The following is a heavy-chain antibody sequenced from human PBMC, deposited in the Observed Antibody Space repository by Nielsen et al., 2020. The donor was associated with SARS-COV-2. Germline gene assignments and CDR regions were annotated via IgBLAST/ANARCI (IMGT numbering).Heavy chain of an antibody. CDR1: GFNFNSYW. Sequence: GESLKISCAASGFNFNSYWMHWVRRGPGRGLVWVSRINNDGSRTSYADSVKGRFTISRDNAKNTLYLQMNSLRAEDTAVYYCAKTARLLDLGGQGTLVTVSS. CDR3: AKTARLLDL. V-gene: IGHV3-74*01. CDR2: INNDGSRT. J-gene: IGHJ4*02. D-gene: IGHD6-6*01.